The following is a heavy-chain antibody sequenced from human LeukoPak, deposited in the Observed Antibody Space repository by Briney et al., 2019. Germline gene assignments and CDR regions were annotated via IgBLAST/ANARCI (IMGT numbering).Heavy chain of an antibody. V-gene: IGHV4-4*07. CDR2: IYTSGST. CDR1: DDSITMYY. CDR3: ARDTSYYYYYMDV. Sequence: SETLSLTCSVSDDSITMYYWSWIRQPAGKGLEWIGRIYTSGSTNYNPSLKSRVTISVDTSKNQFSLKLSSVTAADTAVYYCARDTSYYYYYMDVWGKGTTVTVSS. J-gene: IGHJ6*03.